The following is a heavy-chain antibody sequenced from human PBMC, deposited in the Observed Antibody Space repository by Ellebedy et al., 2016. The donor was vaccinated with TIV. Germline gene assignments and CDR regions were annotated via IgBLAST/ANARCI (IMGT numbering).Heavy chain of an antibody. CDR3: ASDGSYGDYLSPTHAFVM. D-gene: IGHD4-17*01. J-gene: IGHJ3*02. V-gene: IGHV3-7*01. CDR2: INQDGREK. CDR1: GFTFSSYW. Sequence: GGSLRLSCAASGFTFSSYWMTWVRQAPGKGLEWVANINQDGREKYYVDSVKGRFTISRDNAKTSLYLQMNSLRADDTAMYYCASDGSYGDYLSPTHAFVMWGQGTMVTVSS.